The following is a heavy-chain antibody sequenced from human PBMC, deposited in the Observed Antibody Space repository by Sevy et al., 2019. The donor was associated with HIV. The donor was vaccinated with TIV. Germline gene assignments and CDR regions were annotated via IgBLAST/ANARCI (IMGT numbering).Heavy chain of an antibody. Sequence: GGSLRLSCAASGFTFSSYAMTWVRQAPGKGLEWVSGISASGASTYYADSVKGRFTISRDNSKNTLYLQINSLRAEDTAVYYWAKLSCSDGNCFSIDYWGQGTLVTVSS. J-gene: IGHJ4*02. CDR1: GFTFSSYA. V-gene: IGHV3-23*01. CDR3: AKLSCSDGNCFSIDY. D-gene: IGHD2-15*01. CDR2: ISASGAST.